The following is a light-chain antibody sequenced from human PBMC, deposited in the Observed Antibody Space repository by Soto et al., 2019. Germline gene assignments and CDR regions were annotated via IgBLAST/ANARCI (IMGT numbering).Light chain of an antibody. V-gene: IGKV3-15*01. Sequence: EIVLTQSPDTPSVSPGKRATLSCRASQSINNNLAWYQQKPGQAPRLLISGASTRATGIPARFSGSGSGTEFTLTISSLQSEDFAVYYCQQYDKWPPITFGQGTRLEIK. CDR2: GAS. CDR3: QQYDKWPPIT. J-gene: IGKJ5*01. CDR1: QSINNN.